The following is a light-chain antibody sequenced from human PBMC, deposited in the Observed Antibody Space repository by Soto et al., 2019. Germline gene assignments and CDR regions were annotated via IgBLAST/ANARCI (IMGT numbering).Light chain of an antibody. CDR1: QSALYSSNNKNY. Sequence: DIVMTQSPDSLAVSLGERATINCKSSQSALYSSNNKNYLAWYQQKPGQPPKLLIYWASTRESGVPDRFSGSGYGTDFTLTISSLQAEDVEVYYCQQYYSTPLTFCQGNQLEIK. V-gene: IGKV4-1*01. CDR3: QQYYSTPLT. J-gene: IGKJ1*01. CDR2: WAS.